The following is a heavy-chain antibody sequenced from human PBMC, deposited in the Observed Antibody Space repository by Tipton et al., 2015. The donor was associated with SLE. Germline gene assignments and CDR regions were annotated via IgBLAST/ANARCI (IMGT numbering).Heavy chain of an antibody. CDR3: ARVTGIGLGTWYFDL. CDR1: GGSISSFY. CDR2: IYYSGST. J-gene: IGHJ2*01. D-gene: IGHD3-16*01. V-gene: IGHV4-59*12. Sequence: TLSLTCTVSGGSISSFYWSWIRQPPGKGLEWIGYIYYSGSTNYNPSLKSRVTISVDTSKNRFSLKLSSVTAADTAVYYCARVTGIGLGTWYFDLWGRGTLVTVSS.